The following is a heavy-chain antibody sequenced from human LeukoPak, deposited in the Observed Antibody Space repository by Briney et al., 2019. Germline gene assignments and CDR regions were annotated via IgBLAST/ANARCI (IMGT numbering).Heavy chain of an antibody. V-gene: IGHV1-46*01. CDR1: GYTFTSYY. J-gene: IGHJ6*02. CDR3: ARAGVHPPPALDYYGMDV. D-gene: IGHD1-1*01. CDR2: INPSGGST. Sequence: GASVKVSCKASGYTFTSYYMHWVRQAPGQGLEWMGIINPSGGSTSYAQKFQGRVTMTRDTSTSTVYMELSSLRSEDTAVYYCARAGVHPPPALDYYGMDVWGQGTTVTVSS.